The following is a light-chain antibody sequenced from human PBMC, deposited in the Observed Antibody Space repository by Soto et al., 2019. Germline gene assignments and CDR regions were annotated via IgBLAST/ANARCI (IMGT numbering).Light chain of an antibody. CDR2: DVS. CDR3: SSYTSSDTPV. CDR1: SSDGGGYDY. V-gene: IGLV2-14*01. J-gene: IGLJ3*02. Sequence: QSALTQPASVSGSPGQSIAISCTGTSSDGGGYDYVSWYQQHPGKAPKLMIYDVSNRPSGVSNRFSGSKSGNTASLTISGLQAEDEADYYCSSYTSSDTPVFGGGTKLTVL.